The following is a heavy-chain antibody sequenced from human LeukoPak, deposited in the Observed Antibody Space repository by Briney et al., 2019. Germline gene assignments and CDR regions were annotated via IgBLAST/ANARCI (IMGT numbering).Heavy chain of an antibody. D-gene: IGHD2-15*01. Sequence: GGSLRLSCAASGFTVSSRSMNWVRQAPGKGLECASIIYSGEVASYADSVKGRFTISRDSGTNTLFLQMDNLRADDTAVYYCARVVAAVALRDYHYVDVWGKGTTVTVSS. V-gene: IGHV3-53*01. CDR2: IYSGEVA. CDR3: ARVVAAVALRDYHYVDV. CDR1: GFTVSSRS. J-gene: IGHJ6*03.